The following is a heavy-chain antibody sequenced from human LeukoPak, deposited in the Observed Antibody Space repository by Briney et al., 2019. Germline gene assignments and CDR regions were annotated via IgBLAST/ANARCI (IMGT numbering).Heavy chain of an antibody. CDR2: MNPNSGNT. Sequence: ASVKVSCKASGYTFTSYDINWVRQATGQGLEWMGWMNPNSGNTGYAQKFQGRVTMTRNTSISTAYMELSSLRSEDTAVYYCARGYASAKRGSNWFDPWGQGTLVTVSS. J-gene: IGHJ5*02. CDR3: ARGYASAKRGSNWFDP. CDR1: GYTFTSYD. D-gene: IGHD5-12*01. V-gene: IGHV1-8*01.